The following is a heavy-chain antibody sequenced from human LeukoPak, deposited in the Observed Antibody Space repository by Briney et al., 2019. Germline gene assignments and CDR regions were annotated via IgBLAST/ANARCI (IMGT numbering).Heavy chain of an antibody. CDR2: IYHSGST. CDR3: ARGVRRGYSQDYYYYYMDV. J-gene: IGHJ6*03. V-gene: IGHV4-38-2*02. D-gene: IGHD5-18*01. CDR1: GYSISSGYY. Sequence: SETLSLTCTVSGYSISSGYYWGWIRQPPGKGLEWIGSIYHSGSTYYNPSLKSRVTISVDTSKNQFSLKLSSVTAADTAVYYCARGVRRGYSQDYYYYYMDVWGKGTTVTVSS.